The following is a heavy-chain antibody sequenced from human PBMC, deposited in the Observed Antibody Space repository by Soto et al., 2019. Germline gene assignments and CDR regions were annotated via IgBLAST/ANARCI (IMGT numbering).Heavy chain of an antibody. D-gene: IGHD6-19*01. CDR2: INAGNGNT. V-gene: IGHV1-3*01. Sequence: ASVKVSFKASGYTFTSYAMHWVRQAPGQRLEWMGWINAGNGNTKYSQKFQGRVTITRDTSASTAYMELSSLRSEDTAVYYCARSGVAVANFDYWGQGTLVTVSS. CDR1: GYTFTSYA. J-gene: IGHJ4*02. CDR3: ARSGVAVANFDY.